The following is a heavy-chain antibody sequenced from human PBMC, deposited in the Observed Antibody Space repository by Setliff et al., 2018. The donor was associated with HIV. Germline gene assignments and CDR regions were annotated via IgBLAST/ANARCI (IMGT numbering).Heavy chain of an antibody. V-gene: IGHV1-18*01. CDR1: GYTFTNFG. J-gene: IGHJ6*02. CDR3: ARLGSGWSGSYYYAMDV. Sequence: ASVKVSCKTSGYTFTNFGISWVRQAPGHGLEWMGWISPNFGHTNYAQNFHGRITLTVDTSTSRAYMELRSLRSDDTAVYFCARLGSGWSGSYYYAMDVWGQGTTVTVSS. CDR2: ISPNFGHT. D-gene: IGHD6-19*01.